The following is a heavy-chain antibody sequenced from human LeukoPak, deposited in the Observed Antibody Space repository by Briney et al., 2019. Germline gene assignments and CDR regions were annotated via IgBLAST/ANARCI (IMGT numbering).Heavy chain of an antibody. V-gene: IGHV1-2*02. J-gene: IGHJ4*02. CDR2: INPNSGGT. CDR3: ARGVGELGYYFDY. Sequence: ASVKVSCKASGYTFTSYGISWVRQAPGQGLEWMGWINPNSGGTNYAQKFQGRVTMTRDTSISTAYMELSRLRSDDTAVYYCARGVGELGYYFDYWGQGTLVTVSS. CDR1: GYTFTSYG. D-gene: IGHD7-27*01.